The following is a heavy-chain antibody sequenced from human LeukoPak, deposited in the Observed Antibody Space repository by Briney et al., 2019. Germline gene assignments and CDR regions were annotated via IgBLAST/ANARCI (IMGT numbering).Heavy chain of an antibody. CDR3: AAIFGVAPFDS. V-gene: IGHV1-69*13. J-gene: IGHJ4*02. CDR1: GGTFSTYS. D-gene: IGHD3-3*01. CDR2: IIPIFRTA. Sequence: ASVKVSCKASGGTFSTYSINWVRQAPGQGLEWVGGIIPIFRTANYAQNFQGRVTITADESATTAYMDLPSLRSDDTAVYYCAAIFGVAPFDSWGQGTLVTVSS.